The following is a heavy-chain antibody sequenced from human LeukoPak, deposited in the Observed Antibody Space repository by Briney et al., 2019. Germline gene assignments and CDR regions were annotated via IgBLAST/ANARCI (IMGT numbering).Heavy chain of an antibody. Sequence: GGSLRLSSAASGFTFSSYWMSWVRQAPGKGLEWVANIKQDGSEKYYVDSVKGRFTISRDNAKNSLYLQMNSLRAEDTAVYYCAREGTYYDILTGYQPGYWFDPWGQGTLVTVSS. D-gene: IGHD3-9*01. CDR2: IKQDGSEK. J-gene: IGHJ5*02. V-gene: IGHV3-7*03. CDR3: AREGTYYDILTGYQPGYWFDP. CDR1: GFTFSSYW.